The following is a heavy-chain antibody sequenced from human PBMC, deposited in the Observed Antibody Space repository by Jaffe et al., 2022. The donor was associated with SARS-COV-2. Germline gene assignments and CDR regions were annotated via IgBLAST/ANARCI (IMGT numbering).Heavy chain of an antibody. D-gene: IGHD1-1*01. V-gene: IGHV3-23*01. CDR3: AKITTPYLRDGMDV. J-gene: IGHJ6*02. CDR2: VRSTDGST. CDR1: GFTFSRFA. Sequence: EVQLLESGGGLVQPGGSLRLSCAASGFTFSRFAMSWVRQAPGKGLEWVSGVRSTDGSTYYVDSVKGRFTISRDTSKNALYLQMNSLRAEDSAIYYCAKITTPYLRDGMDVWGQGTTVTVSS.